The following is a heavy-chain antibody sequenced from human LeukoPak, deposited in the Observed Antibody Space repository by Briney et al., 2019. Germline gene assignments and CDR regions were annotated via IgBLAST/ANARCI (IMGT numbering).Heavy chain of an antibody. CDR2: ISSSSSYI. CDR3: ARGRGSYPNYFDF. CDR1: GFTFSSYT. D-gene: IGHD3-16*01. V-gene: IGHV3-21*01. J-gene: IGHJ4*02. Sequence: GGSMRLSCAASGFTFSSYTMNWVRQSPGKGLEWVSSISSSSSYIYYADSVKGRFTISRDNAKNSLYLQMNSLRAEDTAVYYCARGRGSYPNYFDFWGQGTLVTVS.